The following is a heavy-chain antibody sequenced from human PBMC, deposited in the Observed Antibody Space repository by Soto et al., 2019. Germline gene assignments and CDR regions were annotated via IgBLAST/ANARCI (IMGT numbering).Heavy chain of an antibody. CDR2: ISYDGSNK. V-gene: IGHV3-30*18. CDR3: AKGHSSSWSVSFQH. Sequence: QVQLVESGGGVVQPGRSLRLSCAASGFTFSSYGMHWVRQAPGKGLEWVAVISYDGSNKYYADSVKGRFTISRDNSKNTLYLQMNSLRAEDTAVYYCAKGHSSSWSVSFQHWGQGTLVTVSS. D-gene: IGHD6-13*01. CDR1: GFTFSSYG. J-gene: IGHJ1*01.